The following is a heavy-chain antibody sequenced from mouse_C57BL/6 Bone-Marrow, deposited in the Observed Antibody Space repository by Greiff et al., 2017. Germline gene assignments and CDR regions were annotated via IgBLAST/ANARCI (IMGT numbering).Heavy chain of an antibody. Sequence: VQLQQPGAELVKPGASVKLSCKASGYTFTSYWMNWVKQRPGQGLEWIGMIHPSSGSTNYNEKFKSKATLTVDKSASTAYMQLSSLTSEDSAVYYCARIEVTSDYWGQGTTLTVSS. CDR3: ARIEVTSDY. CDR2: IHPSSGST. V-gene: IGHV1-64*01. CDR1: GYTFTSYW. J-gene: IGHJ2*01. D-gene: IGHD2-3*01.